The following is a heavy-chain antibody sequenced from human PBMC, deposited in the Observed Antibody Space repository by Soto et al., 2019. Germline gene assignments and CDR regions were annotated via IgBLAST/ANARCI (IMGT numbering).Heavy chain of an antibody. CDR1: GGSISSGGYY. J-gene: IGHJ5*02. D-gene: IGHD4-4*01. V-gene: IGHV4-31*03. Sequence: SETLSLTCTVSGGSISSGGYYWSWIRQHPGKGLEWTGYIYYSGSTYYNPSLKSRVTISVDTSKNQFSLKLSSVTAADTAVYYCARMTTVTNNWFDPWGQGTLVTVSS. CDR3: ARMTTVTNNWFDP. CDR2: IYYSGST.